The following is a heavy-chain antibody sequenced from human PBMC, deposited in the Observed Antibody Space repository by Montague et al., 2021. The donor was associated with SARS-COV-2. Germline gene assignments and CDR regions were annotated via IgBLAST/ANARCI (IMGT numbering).Heavy chain of an antibody. D-gene: IGHD2-15*01. CDR3: ARAIVSGLCSGGSCYKGYYYYMDV. V-gene: IGHV4-59*13. CDR1: GASISSYS. Sequence: SETLSLTCTVSGASISSYSWSWIRQPPGKGPEWIGYMYNSEKINYNPSLQSRVTISVDTSKGQLSLKLNSVTAADTAAYFCARAIVSGLCSGGSCYKGYYYYMDVWGKGTTVTVSS. CDR2: MYNSEKI. J-gene: IGHJ6*03.